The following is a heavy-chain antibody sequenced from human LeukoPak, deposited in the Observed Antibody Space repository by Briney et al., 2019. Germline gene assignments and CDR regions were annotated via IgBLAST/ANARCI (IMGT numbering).Heavy chain of an antibody. CDR1: GFTFSDYY. J-gene: IGHJ3*02. V-gene: IGHV3-11*01. CDR3: AKDRVGHLQLRNAFDI. D-gene: IGHD5-18*01. Sequence: GGSLRLSCAASGFTFSDYYMSWIRQAPGKGLEWVSYISSSGSTIYYADSVKGRFTISRDNSKNTLYLQMNSLRAEDTAVYYCAKDRVGHLQLRNAFDIWGQGTMVTVSS. CDR2: ISSSGSTI.